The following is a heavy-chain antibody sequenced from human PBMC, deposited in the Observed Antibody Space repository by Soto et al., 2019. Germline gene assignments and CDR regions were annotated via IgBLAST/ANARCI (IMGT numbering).Heavy chain of an antibody. D-gene: IGHD2-2*02. Sequence: GGSLRLSCAASGFTFSSYAMHWVRQAPGKGLEWVAVISYDGSNKYCADSVKGRFTISRDNSKNTLYLQMNSLRAEDTAVYYCASRYCSSTSCYNRPLDYWGQGTLVTVS. CDR2: ISYDGSNK. CDR3: ASRYCSSTSCYNRPLDY. CDR1: GFTFSSYA. J-gene: IGHJ4*02. V-gene: IGHV3-30-3*01.